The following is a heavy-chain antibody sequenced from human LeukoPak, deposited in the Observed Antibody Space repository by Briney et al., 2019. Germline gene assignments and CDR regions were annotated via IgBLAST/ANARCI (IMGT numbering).Heavy chain of an antibody. Sequence: GGSLRLSCAASGFTFSSYAMHWVRQAPGKGLEWVAVISYDGSNKYYADSVKGRFTISRDNSKNTLYLQMNSLRAEDTAVYYCAKAGQWLVSYYFDYWGQGTLVTVSS. D-gene: IGHD6-19*01. CDR1: GFTFSSYA. CDR3: AKAGQWLVSYYFDY. V-gene: IGHV3-30-3*01. J-gene: IGHJ4*02. CDR2: ISYDGSNK.